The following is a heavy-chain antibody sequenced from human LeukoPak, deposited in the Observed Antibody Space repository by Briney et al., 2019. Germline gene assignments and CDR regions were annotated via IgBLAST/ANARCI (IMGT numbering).Heavy chain of an antibody. J-gene: IGHJ4*02. CDR2: MNQDGSEK. CDR3: AKDSRYDSSGYCDY. CDR1: GFTFSNYW. Sequence: GGSLRLSCAASGFTFSNYWMIWVRQAPGKGLEWVTHMNQDGSEKYYVDSVKGRFTISRDNVKNSLYLQMNSLRAEDTALYYCAKDSRYDSSGYCDYWGQGTPVTVSS. D-gene: IGHD3-22*01. V-gene: IGHV3-7*03.